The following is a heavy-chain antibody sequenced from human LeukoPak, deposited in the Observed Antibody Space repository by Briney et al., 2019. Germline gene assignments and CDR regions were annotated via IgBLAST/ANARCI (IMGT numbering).Heavy chain of an antibody. CDR2: INYSGST. Sequence: SGTLSLTCSVSGDSISSNYYYWGWIRQPPGKGLEWIGSINYSGSTHYHPFLKSRVTISVDTSKNQFSLKLSSVTAADTAVYYCARAPRAGLYGSGRSYAYYFDYWGQGTLVTVSS. CDR1: GDSISSNYYY. V-gene: IGHV4-39*07. CDR3: ARAPRAGLYGSGRSYAYYFDY. D-gene: IGHD3-10*01. J-gene: IGHJ4*02.